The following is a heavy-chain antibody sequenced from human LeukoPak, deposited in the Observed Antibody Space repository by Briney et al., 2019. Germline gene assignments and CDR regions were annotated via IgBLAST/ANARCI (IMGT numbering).Heavy chain of an antibody. CDR2: ISSSSSYI. Sequence: GGSLRLSCAASGFTFSSYSMNWVRQAPGKGLEWGSSISSSSSYIYYADSVKGRFTISRDNAENSLYLQMNSLRADDTAVYYCARDPGRGAAGTHDYWGQGTLVTVSS. V-gene: IGHV3-21*01. J-gene: IGHJ4*02. CDR3: ARDPGRGAAGTHDY. CDR1: GFTFSSYS. D-gene: IGHD6-13*01.